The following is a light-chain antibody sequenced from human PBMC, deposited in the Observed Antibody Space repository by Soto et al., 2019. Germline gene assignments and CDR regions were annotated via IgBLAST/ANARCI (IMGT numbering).Light chain of an antibody. Sequence: MQLTQSPSSVSASVGDRVTITCRASQGISNWLAWYQQKPGKAPKLLIYGASNLQSGVPSRFSGGGSGTHFTLIISSLQPEDFATYYCQQNNTFLPLTFGGGTKVEIK. V-gene: IGKV1-12*01. CDR1: QGISNW. J-gene: IGKJ4*01. CDR2: GAS. CDR3: QQNNTFLPLT.